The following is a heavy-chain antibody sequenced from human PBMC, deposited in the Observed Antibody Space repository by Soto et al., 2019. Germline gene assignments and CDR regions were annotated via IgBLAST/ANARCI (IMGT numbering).Heavy chain of an antibody. Sequence: EVQLVESGGGLVQPGGSLRLSCAASGFTFSTHSMNWVRQAPGKGLEWISYITSSDVTMYADSVKGRFTISRDNAKHALYLQMNSLRGEDTAVYFCVGEGGFQLRYWGQGTLVTVSS. CDR2: ITSSDVTM. D-gene: IGHD2-2*01. J-gene: IGHJ4*02. CDR1: GFTFSTHS. CDR3: VGEGGFQLRY. V-gene: IGHV3-48*01.